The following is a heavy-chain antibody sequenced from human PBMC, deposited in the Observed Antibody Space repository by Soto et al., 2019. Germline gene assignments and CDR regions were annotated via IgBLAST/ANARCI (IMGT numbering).Heavy chain of an antibody. CDR2: VYYSGST. Sequence: QLHESGPGVVKPSETLSLTCTVSGDSINNNDYYWNWIRQTPGKGLEWIGYVYYSGSTYYIPSLKSRLSMSVDTSKNQFSLKLSSVTAADTAIYYCARMSYYYDKWYFDLWGLGTLVTVSS. CDR1: GDSINNNDYY. CDR3: ARMSYYYDKWYFDL. V-gene: IGHV4-30-4*01. J-gene: IGHJ2*01. D-gene: IGHD3-22*01.